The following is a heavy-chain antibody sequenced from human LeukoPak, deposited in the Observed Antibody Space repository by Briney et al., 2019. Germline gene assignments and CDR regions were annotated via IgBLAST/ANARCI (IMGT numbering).Heavy chain of an antibody. J-gene: IGHJ1*01. V-gene: IGHV3-23*01. CDR2: ISGSGGST. CDR1: GFTFSSYA. D-gene: IGHD2-15*01. Sequence: GGSLRLSCAASGFTFSSYAMSWVRQAPGKGLEWVSSISGSGGSTYYADSVKGRFTISRDNSKNTLYLQVNSLRAEDTAVYYCAKGGESGGSCYSVQHWGQSTLVTVSS. CDR3: AKGGESGGSCYSVQH.